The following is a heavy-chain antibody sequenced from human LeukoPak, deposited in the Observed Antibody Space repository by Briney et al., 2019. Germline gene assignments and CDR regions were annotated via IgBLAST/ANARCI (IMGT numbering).Heavy chain of an antibody. CDR2: INTNTGNP. CDR3: ARAFQSLGGLSLPDY. Sequence: ASVKVSYKGSGYTFTSYAMNWVRQAPGQGLEWMGWINTNTGNPTYAQGFTGRFVFSLDTSVSTTYLQISSLKAEDTAVYFCARAFQSLGGLSLPDYWGQGTLVTVSS. J-gene: IGHJ4*02. D-gene: IGHD3-16*02. V-gene: IGHV7-4-1*02. CDR1: GYTFTSYA.